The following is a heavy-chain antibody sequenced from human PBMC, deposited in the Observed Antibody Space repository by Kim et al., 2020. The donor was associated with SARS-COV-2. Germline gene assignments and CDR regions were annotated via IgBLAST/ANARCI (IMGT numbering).Heavy chain of an antibody. J-gene: IGHJ6*02. CDR3: ARGTGGYCSSTSCSPYYYYGMDV. Sequence: GGSLRLSCAASGFTFSSYDMHWVRQATGKGLEWVSAIGTAGDTYYPGSVKGRFTISRENAKNSLYLQMNSLRAGDTAVYYCARGTGGYCSSTSCSPYYYYGMDVWGQGTTVTVSS. CDR1: GFTFSSYD. V-gene: IGHV3-13*01. D-gene: IGHD2-2*03. CDR2: IGTAGDT.